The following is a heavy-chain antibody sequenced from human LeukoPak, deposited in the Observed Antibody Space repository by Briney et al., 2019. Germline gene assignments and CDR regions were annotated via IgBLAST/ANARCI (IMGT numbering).Heavy chain of an antibody. V-gene: IGHV1-18*01. D-gene: IGHD3-22*01. Sequence: GASVKVSCKASGYTFTSYGISWVRQAPGQGLEWMGWISAYNGNTNYAQKLQGRVTMTTDTSTSTAYMELRSLRSDDTAVYYCARADYYDSSGSDAFDIWGQGTMVTVSS. CDR3: ARADYYDSSGSDAFDI. CDR2: ISAYNGNT. CDR1: GYTFTSYG. J-gene: IGHJ3*02.